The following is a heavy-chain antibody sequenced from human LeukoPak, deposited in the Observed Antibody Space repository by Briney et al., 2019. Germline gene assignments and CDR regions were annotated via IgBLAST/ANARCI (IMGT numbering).Heavy chain of an antibody. Sequence: GGSLRLSCAASGCTFSSYSMNWVRQAPGKGLEWVSSISSSSSYIYYADSVKGRFTISRDNAKNSLYLQMNSLRAEDTAVYYCARDDLAAAAGFDYWGQGTLVTVSS. CDR3: ARDDLAAAAGFDY. J-gene: IGHJ4*02. CDR1: GCTFSSYS. V-gene: IGHV3-21*01. CDR2: ISSSSSYI. D-gene: IGHD6-13*01.